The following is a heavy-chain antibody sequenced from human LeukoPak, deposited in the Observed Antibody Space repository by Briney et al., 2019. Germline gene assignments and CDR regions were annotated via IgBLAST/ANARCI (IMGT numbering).Heavy chain of an antibody. CDR2: IHYSGTT. CDR1: GGSISSGSYY. V-gene: IGHV4-39*01. Sequence: SETLSLTCTVSGGSISSGSYYWGWIRQPPGKGPEWIGSIHYSGTTYYNPSLKSRITVSIDTSKNQFSLKLSSVTAADTAVFYCATGGIMRFDFWGQGTLVTVSS. CDR3: ATGGIMRFDF. J-gene: IGHJ4*02. D-gene: IGHD1-14*01.